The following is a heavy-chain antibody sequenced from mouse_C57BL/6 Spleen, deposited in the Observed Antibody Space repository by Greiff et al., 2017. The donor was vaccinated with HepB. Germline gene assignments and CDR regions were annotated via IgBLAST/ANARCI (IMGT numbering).Heavy chain of an antibody. J-gene: IGHJ3*01. CDR2: INPSSGYT. D-gene: IGHD1-1*01. Sequence: QVQLQQSGAELAKPGASVKLSCKASGYTFTSYWMHWVKQRPGQGLEWIGYINPSSGYTKYNQKFKDKATSTADKSSSTAYMQLSSLTYEDSAVYYCARSNYYGSSSFAYWGQGTLVTVSA. CDR3: ARSNYYGSSSFAY. V-gene: IGHV1-7*01. CDR1: GYTFTSYW.